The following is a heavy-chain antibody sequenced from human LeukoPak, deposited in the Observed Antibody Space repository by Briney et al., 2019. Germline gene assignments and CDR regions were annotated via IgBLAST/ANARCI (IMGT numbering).Heavy chain of an antibody. CDR2: ISAYNGNT. D-gene: IGHD6-13*01. CDR3: ARDSGWEQQLVRLDYYYGMDV. J-gene: IGHJ6*02. CDR1: GYTFTSYG. Sequence: ASVKVSCKASGYTFTSYGISGVRQAPGQGLEWMGWISAYNGNTNYAQKLQGRVTMTTDTSTSTAYMELRSLRSDDTAVYYCARDSGWEQQLVRLDYYYGMDVWGQGTTVTVSS. V-gene: IGHV1-18*01.